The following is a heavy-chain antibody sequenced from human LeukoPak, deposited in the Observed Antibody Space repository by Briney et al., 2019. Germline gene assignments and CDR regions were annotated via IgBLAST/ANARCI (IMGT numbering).Heavy chain of an antibody. J-gene: IGHJ4*02. V-gene: IGHV3-53*01. D-gene: IGHD2-21*01. Sequence: GGSLRLSCAASGFTVSSNYMSWVRQAPGKGLEWVSVIYSGGSTYYADSVKGRFTISRDNSKNTLYLQVNSLRAEDTAVYYCAKALFSAGAGVYFDYWGQGTLVTVSS. CDR2: IYSGGST. CDR3: AKALFSAGAGVYFDY. CDR1: GFTVSSNY.